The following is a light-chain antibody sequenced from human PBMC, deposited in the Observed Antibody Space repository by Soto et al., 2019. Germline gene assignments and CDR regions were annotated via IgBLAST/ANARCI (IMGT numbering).Light chain of an antibody. J-gene: IGKJ1*01. V-gene: IGKV3-20*01. Sequence: EIVLTQSPATLSLSPGERATLSCRASQSVIGNYLAWYRQKPGQTPRLLIFGASRRATGIPDRFSGSGSGTDFTLTISRLAPEDFAVYYCQHYLDSPWAFGQGTTVEIK. CDR3: QHYLDSPWA. CDR1: QSVIGNY. CDR2: GAS.